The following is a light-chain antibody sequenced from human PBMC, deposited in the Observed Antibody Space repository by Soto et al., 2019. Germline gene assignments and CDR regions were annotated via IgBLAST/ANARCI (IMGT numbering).Light chain of an antibody. CDR2: DAS. Sequence: DIQMTQSPSTLSASVGDRVTITCRASQSISSWLAWYQQKPGKAPKLLIYDASSLESGVPSRFSGSGSGTEFTLTISSLQPDDFATYYCQQYNGYSPRITFGPGTKVDIK. J-gene: IGKJ3*01. V-gene: IGKV1-5*01. CDR1: QSISSW. CDR3: QQYNGYSPRIT.